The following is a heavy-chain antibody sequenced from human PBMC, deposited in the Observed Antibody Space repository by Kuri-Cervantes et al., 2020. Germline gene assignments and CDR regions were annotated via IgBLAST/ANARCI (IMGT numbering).Heavy chain of an antibody. D-gene: IGHD2-21*02. CDR1: GFTFDDYA. CDR3: ARSEVCGGDCYLDY. J-gene: IGHJ4*02. V-gene: IGHV3-9*01. CDR2: INWNSGSI. Sequence: GGSLRLSCAASGFTFDDYAMHWVRQAPGKGLEWVSGINWNSGSIDYADSVKGRFTISRDSAKNSLYLQMNSLRPEDTAVYYCARSEVCGGDCYLDYWGQGTLVTVSS.